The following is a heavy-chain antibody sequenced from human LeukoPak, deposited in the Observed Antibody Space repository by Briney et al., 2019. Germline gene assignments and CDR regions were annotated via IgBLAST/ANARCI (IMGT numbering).Heavy chain of an antibody. CDR2: IYHSGST. D-gene: IGHD3-22*01. J-gene: IGHJ5*02. Sequence: NTSETLSLTCAVYGGSLSGYYWGWIRQPPGKGLEWIGSIYHSGSTYYNPSLKSRVTISVDTSKNQFSLKLSSVTAADTAVYYCARDGGEQRDYSARSGYPTGFDPWGQGTLVTVSS. V-gene: IGHV4-38-2*02. CDR3: ARDGGEQRDYSARSGYPTGFDP. CDR1: GGSLSGYY.